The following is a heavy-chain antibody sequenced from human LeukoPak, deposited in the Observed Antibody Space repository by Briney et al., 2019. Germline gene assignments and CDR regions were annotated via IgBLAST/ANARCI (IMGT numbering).Heavy chain of an antibody. V-gene: IGHV3-7*01. CDR2: TDGGGTTE. D-gene: IGHD5/OR15-5a*01. CDR3: AKDVTRVSRKAGDWFDP. Sequence: PGGSLRLSCVASGFTYSVSWMSWLRHVSGKGLEWVAQTDGGGTTEKDVDVTNGRFTITRNNDKKSLYLEMINLTVEDTAVYYCAKDVTRVSRKAGDWFDPRGQGTRVTVSS. J-gene: IGHJ5*02. CDR1: GFTYSVSW.